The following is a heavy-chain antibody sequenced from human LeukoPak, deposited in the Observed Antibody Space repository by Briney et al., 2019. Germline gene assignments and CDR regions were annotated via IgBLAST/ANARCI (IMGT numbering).Heavy chain of an antibody. Sequence: SVKGSFKASGGTFSSYAISWGRQAPGQGRCWMGGIIPIFCTANYAQKFQGRVTITADKSTSTAYMELSSLRSEDTAVYYCAREESGYSYGTFDYWGQGTLVTVSS. CDR3: AREESGYSYGTFDY. J-gene: IGHJ4*02. CDR2: IIPIFCTA. V-gene: IGHV1-69*06. D-gene: IGHD5-18*01. CDR1: GGTFSSYA.